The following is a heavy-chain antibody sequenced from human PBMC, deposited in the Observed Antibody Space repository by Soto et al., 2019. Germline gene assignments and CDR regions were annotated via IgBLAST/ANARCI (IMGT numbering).Heavy chain of an antibody. Sequence: SETLSLTCAVYGGSFSGYYWSWIRQPPGKGLEWIGEINHSGSTNYNPSLKRRVTISVDTSKNQFSLKLSSVTAADTAVYYCARRYCSSTSCYTTIDYWGQGTLVTVSS. J-gene: IGHJ4*02. V-gene: IGHV4-34*01. D-gene: IGHD2-2*02. CDR3: ARRYCSSTSCYTTIDY. CDR2: INHSGST. CDR1: GGSFSGYY.